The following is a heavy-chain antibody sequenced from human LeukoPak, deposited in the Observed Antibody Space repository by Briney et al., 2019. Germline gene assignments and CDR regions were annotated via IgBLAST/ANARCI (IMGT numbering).Heavy chain of an antibody. J-gene: IGHJ3*02. CDR3: AVVRGVRAFDI. CDR2: INPNSGGT. CDR1: GYTFTGYY. V-gene: IGHV1-2*02. D-gene: IGHD3-10*01. Sequence: ASVKVSCKASGYTFTGYYMHWVRQAPGQGLEWMGWINPNSGGTNYAQRFQGRVNMTRDTSISTAYMELSRLRSDDTAVYYCAVVRGVRAFDIWGQGTMVTVSS.